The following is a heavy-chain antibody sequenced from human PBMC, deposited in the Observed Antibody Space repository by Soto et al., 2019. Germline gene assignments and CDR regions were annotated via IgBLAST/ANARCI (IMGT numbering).Heavy chain of an antibody. CDR3: ARSLPGGIAVAGSSYYYYYMDV. V-gene: IGHV5-51*01. CDR2: IYPGDSDT. J-gene: IGHJ6*03. D-gene: IGHD6-19*01. CDR1: GYSFTSYW. Sequence: GESLKISCKGSGYSFTSYWIGWVRQMPGKGLEWMGIIYPGDSDTRYSPSFQGQVTISADKSISTAYLQWSSLKASDTAMYYCARSLPGGIAVAGSSYYYYYMDVWGKGTTVTVSS.